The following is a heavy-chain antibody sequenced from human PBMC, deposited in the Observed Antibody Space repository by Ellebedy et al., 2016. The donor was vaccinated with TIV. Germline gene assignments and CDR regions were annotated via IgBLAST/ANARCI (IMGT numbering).Heavy chain of an antibody. CDR2: INHSGST. J-gene: IGHJ4*02. CDR3: ARGMGSSGWFANFDY. V-gene: IGHV4-34*01. D-gene: IGHD6-19*01. CDR1: GISISSYY. Sequence: SETLSLXXTVSGISISSYYWSWIRQPPGKGLEWIGEINHSGSTNYNLSLKSRVTKSVDTSKNQFSLKLSSVTAADTAVYYCARGMGSSGWFANFDYWGQGTLVTVSS.